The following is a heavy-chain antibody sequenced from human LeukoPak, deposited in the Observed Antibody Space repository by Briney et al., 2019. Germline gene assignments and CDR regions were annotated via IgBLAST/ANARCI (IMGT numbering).Heavy chain of an antibody. V-gene: IGHV4-59*01. CDR1: GGSISSYY. Sequence: SETLSLTCTVSGGSISSYYWSWIRQPPGKGLERIGYIYYSGSTNYNPSLKSRVTISVDTSKNQFSLKLSSVTAADTAVYYCARAPYYDFWSGYPTSHWYFDLWGRGTLVTVSS. D-gene: IGHD3-3*01. CDR2: IYYSGST. J-gene: IGHJ2*01. CDR3: ARAPYYDFWSGYPTSHWYFDL.